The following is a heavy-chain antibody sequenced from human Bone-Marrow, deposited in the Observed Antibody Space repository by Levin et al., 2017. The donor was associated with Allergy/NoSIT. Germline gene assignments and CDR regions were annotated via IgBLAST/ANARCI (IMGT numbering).Heavy chain of an antibody. Sequence: GESLKISCKASGYTFSSLAMHWVRQAPGQSPEWMGWINVGNGNTRYSQRFQGRVSMTSDTSASTLYLELSRLTSDDTGVYYCARDWPAAAGFDYWGQGTLVTVSS. CDR2: INVGNGNT. CDR1: GYTFSSLA. D-gene: IGHD6-13*01. J-gene: IGHJ4*02. CDR3: ARDWPAAAGFDY. V-gene: IGHV1-3*01.